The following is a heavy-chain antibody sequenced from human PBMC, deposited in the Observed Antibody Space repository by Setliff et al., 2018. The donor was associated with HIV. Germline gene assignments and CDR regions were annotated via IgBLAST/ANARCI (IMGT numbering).Heavy chain of an antibody. V-gene: IGHV4-4*02. D-gene: IGHD2-21*02. CDR3: ASAGPYCGDDCPYNWLTP. Sequence: LSLTCAVSGGSISSSNWWSWVRQPPGKGLEWIGEIYHSGSTNYNPSLRSRVTMSVDTSKNLFSLTLRSATAADTAVYYCASAGPYCGDDCPYNWLTPWGQGTLVTVSS. CDR2: IYHSGST. J-gene: IGHJ5*02. CDR1: GGSISSSNW.